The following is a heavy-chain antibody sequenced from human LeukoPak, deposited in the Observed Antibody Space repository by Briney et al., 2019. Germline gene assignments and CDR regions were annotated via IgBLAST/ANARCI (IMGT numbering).Heavy chain of an antibody. J-gene: IGHJ5*02. CDR2: INPNSGST. Sequence: VASVKVSCKASGYTFTNYYMHWVRQAPGQGLEWMGIINPNSGSTRYAQKFQGRVSMTRDMPTSTVYMELNSLRSEDTAVYYCARSGSYVSAYNWFDPWGQGTLVTVFS. D-gene: IGHD1-26*01. CDR3: ARSGSYVSAYNWFDP. CDR1: GYTFTNYY. V-gene: IGHV1-46*01.